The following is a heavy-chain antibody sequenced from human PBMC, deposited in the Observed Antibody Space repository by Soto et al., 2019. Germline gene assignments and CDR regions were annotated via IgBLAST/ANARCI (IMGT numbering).Heavy chain of an antibody. V-gene: IGHV4-61*01. CDR3: ARNCGGDCPITY. Sequence: PLETKCVTCTVSDGYVGNGSYYWSWIRQPPGKGLEWIGYIYYSGSTNYNPSLKSRVTISVDTSKNQFSLKLSSVTAADTAVYYCARNCGGDCPITYWGQGTLVTVSS. J-gene: IGHJ4*02. CDR1: DGYVGNGSYY. D-gene: IGHD2-21*02. CDR2: IYYSGST.